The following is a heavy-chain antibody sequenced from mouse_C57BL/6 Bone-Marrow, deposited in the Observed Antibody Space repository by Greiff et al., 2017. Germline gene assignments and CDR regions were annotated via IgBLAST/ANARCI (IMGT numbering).Heavy chain of an antibody. V-gene: IGHV5-17*01. CDR2: ISSGSSTL. Sequence: EVMLVESGGGLVKPGGSLKLSCAASGFTFSDYGMHWVRQAPEKGLEWVAYISSGSSTLYYADTVKGRFTISRDNAKNTLFLQMTSLRSEDTAMYYCARDYGSSPYYFDYWGQGTTLTVSS. CDR1: GFTFSDYG. J-gene: IGHJ2*01. D-gene: IGHD1-1*01. CDR3: ARDYGSSPYYFDY.